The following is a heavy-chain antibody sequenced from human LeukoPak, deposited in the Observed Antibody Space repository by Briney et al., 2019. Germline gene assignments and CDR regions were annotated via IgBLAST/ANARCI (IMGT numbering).Heavy chain of an antibody. D-gene: IGHD6-19*01. J-gene: IGHJ4*02. CDR3: ARDRPSEAVAGTTDY. V-gene: IGHV1-18*04. CDR1: GYTFTSYG. CDR2: ISAYNGNT. Sequence: GASVKVSCKASGYTFTSYGISWVRQAPGQGLEWMGWISAYNGNTNYAQKPQGRATMTTDTSTSTAYMELRSLRSDDTAVYYCARDRPSEAVAGTTDYWGQGTLVTVSS.